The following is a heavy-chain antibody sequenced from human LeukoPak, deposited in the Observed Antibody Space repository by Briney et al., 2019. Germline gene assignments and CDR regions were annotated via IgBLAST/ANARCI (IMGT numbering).Heavy chain of an antibody. CDR2: ISSSSSYI. Sequence: GGSLRLSRAASGFTFSSYSMNWVRQAPGKGLEWVSSISSSSSYIYYADSVKGRFTISRDNAKNSLYLHMNRLRAEDTAVYYCASQRGYSYGCDYWGQGTLVTVSS. CDR1: GFTFSSYS. CDR3: ASQRGYSYGCDY. V-gene: IGHV3-21*03. D-gene: IGHD5-18*01. J-gene: IGHJ4*02.